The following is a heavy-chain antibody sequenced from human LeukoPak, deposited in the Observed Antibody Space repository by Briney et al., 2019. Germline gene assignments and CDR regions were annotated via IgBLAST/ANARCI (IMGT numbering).Heavy chain of an antibody. CDR1: GFTFNNYG. D-gene: IGHD3-10*01. CDR2: IRSDGSNK. V-gene: IGHV3-30*02. CDR3: AKLGFGETSDY. Sequence: GGSLRLSCAASGFTFNNYGMHWVRQAPGMGLEWVAFIRSDGSNKYYADSVKGRFTISRDNSKNTLSLQINSLRTEDTAVYYCAKLGFGETSDYWGQGTLVTVSS. J-gene: IGHJ4*02.